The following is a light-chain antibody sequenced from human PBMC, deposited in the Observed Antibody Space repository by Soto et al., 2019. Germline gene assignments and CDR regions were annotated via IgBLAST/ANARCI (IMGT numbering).Light chain of an antibody. Sequence: DIQMTQSPSTLSASVGDRVTITCRASQSISSWLAWYQQKPGKAPKLLIYDASSLESGVPSRFSGSGSGTEFNLTISSLQPDDFATYYCQQYNSLWTFGQGTKVDIK. CDR3: QQYNSLWT. CDR1: QSISSW. V-gene: IGKV1-5*01. CDR2: DAS. J-gene: IGKJ1*01.